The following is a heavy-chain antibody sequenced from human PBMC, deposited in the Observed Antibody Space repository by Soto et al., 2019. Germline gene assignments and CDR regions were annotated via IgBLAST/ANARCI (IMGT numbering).Heavy chain of an antibody. CDR3: ARCYRTMVRGVT. J-gene: IGHJ4*02. CDR1: GGSISSGDYY. CDR2: IYYSGST. V-gene: IGHV4-30-4*01. D-gene: IGHD3-10*01. Sequence: TSETLSLTCTVSGGSISSGDYYWSWIRQPPGKGLEWIGYIYYSGSTYYNPSLKSRVTISVDTSKNQFSLKLSSVTAADTAVYYCARCYRTMVRGVTWGQGTLVTVSS.